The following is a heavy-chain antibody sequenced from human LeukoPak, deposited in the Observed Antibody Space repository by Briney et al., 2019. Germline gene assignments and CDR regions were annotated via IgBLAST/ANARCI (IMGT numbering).Heavy chain of an antibody. D-gene: IGHD3-3*01. Sequence: TSETLSLTCTVSGGSISSYYWSWIRQPAGKGLEWIGRIYTSGSTNYNPSLKSRVTMSVDTSKYQFSLKLSSVTAADTAVYYCARDPPRITIFGVVIISGAFDIWGQGTMVTVSS. V-gene: IGHV4-4*07. CDR1: GGSISSYY. J-gene: IGHJ3*02. CDR2: IYTSGST. CDR3: ARDPPRITIFGVVIISGAFDI.